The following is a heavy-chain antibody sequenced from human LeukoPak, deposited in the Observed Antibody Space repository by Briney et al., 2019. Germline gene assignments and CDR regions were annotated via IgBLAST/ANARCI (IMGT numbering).Heavy chain of an antibody. D-gene: IGHD2-15*01. V-gene: IGHV3-21*01. Sequence: GGSLRLSCAASGFTFSSYSMNWVRQAPGKGLEWVSSISSSSSYIYYADSVKGRFTISRDNAKNSLYLQMNSLRAEDTAVYYCARLGYCSGGSCYLYYYYMDVWGKGTTVTVSS. J-gene: IGHJ6*03. CDR3: ARLGYCSGGSCYLYYYYMDV. CDR1: GFTFSSYS. CDR2: ISSSSSYI.